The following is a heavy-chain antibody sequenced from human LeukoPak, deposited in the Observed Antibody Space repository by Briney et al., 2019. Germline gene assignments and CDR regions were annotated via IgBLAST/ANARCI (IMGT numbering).Heavy chain of an antibody. CDR1: GYTFTSYG. V-gene: IGHV1-18*01. J-gene: IGHJ4*02. CDR2: ISAYNGNT. CDR3: ARDRMITFGGAHYTH. Sequence: AAVTVSFKASGYTFTSYGISWVRQAPGQGLEWMVWISAYNGNTNYAQNLQGRVTMTTDTSTSTAYVELRSLRSDDTAVYYCARDRMITFGGAHYTHWGQGTLVTVSS. D-gene: IGHD3-16*01.